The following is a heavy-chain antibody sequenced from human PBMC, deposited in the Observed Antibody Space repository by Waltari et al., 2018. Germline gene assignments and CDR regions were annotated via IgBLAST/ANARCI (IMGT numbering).Heavy chain of an antibody. D-gene: IGHD1-26*01. CDR3: ARPRYRGSYSAFDI. Sequence: EVQLVESGGGLVQPGWSLRLSCAASGFTFSSYEMNWVRQAPGKGLEWVSYISSSGSTIYYADSVKGRFTSARDNAKNSLYLQMNSLRAEETAVYYCARPRYRGSYSAFDIWGQGTMVTVSS. V-gene: IGHV3-48*03. CDR2: ISSSGSTI. CDR1: GFTFSSYE. J-gene: IGHJ3*02.